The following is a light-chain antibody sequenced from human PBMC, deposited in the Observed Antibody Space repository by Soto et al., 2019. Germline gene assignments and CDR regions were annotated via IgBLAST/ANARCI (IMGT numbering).Light chain of an antibody. Sequence: DIQMTQSPSSLSASVGDRVTITCRASQSISIYLNWYQQKPGKAPKVLIYAASSLQSGVPPRFSGSGSGTDFTLIISSLEPEDSAVYYCQQRSNWPPVFTFGQGTRLEI. J-gene: IGKJ5*01. CDR1: QSISIY. V-gene: IGKV1-39*01. CDR3: QQRSNWPPVFT. CDR2: AAS.